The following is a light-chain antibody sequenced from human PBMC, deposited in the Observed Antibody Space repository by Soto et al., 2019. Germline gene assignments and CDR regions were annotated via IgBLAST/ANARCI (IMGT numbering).Light chain of an antibody. V-gene: IGKV3-15*01. Sequence: EIVSTQSPATLSVSPGERATLSCRASQSVSSNLAWYQQKPGQAPRLLIYGASTRATGIPARFSGSGSGTEFTLTIRSLQSEDFAVYYCQQYNNWPRTFGQGTKVDNK. CDR2: GAS. CDR1: QSVSSN. CDR3: QQYNNWPRT. J-gene: IGKJ1*01.